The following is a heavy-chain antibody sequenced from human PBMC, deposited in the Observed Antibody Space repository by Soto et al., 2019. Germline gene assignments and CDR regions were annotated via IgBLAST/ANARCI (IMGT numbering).Heavy chain of an antibody. CDR1: GGSFSGYY. D-gene: IGHD2-2*01. CDR3: ERDICDCRRTSGANLGYYFDY. J-gene: IGHJ4*02. CDR2: INHSGST. V-gene: IGHV4-34*01. Sequence: SETLSLTCAVYGGSFSGYYWSWIRQPPGKGLEWIGEINHSGSTNYNPSLKSRVTISVDTSKNQFSLKLSSVTAADTAVYYCERDICDCRRTSGANLGYYFDYWGQGTLVTVSS.